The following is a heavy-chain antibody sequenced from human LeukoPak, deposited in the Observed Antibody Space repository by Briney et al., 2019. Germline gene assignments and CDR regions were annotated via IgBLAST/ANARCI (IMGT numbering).Heavy chain of an antibody. CDR3: ARRFAVDKRYTWFHP. CDR1: GVSMSSGFY. Sequence: SETLSLTCTVSGVSMSSGFYWGWVRQTPAKGLEWIGSIYHSGSTNYNPSLSSRLIMSVDTSKNQFSLNLTSVTAADTAMYYCARRFAVDKRYTWFHPWGQGIFVTVSS. J-gene: IGHJ5*02. D-gene: IGHD5-18*01. V-gene: IGHV4-38-2*02. CDR2: IYHSGST.